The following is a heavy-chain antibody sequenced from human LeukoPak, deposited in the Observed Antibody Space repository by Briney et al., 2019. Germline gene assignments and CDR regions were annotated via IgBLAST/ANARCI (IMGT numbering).Heavy chain of an antibody. V-gene: IGHV4-61*01. J-gene: IGHJ5*02. CDR2: IYYSGST. CDR3: ARGTFGVVMGNWFDP. D-gene: IGHD3-3*01. Sequence: SETLSLTCAVSGYSISSGYYWSWIRQPPGKGLEWIGYIYYSGSTNYNPSLKSRVTISVDTSKNQFSLKQRSVTAADTAVYYCARGTFGVVMGNWFDPWGQGTLVTVSS. CDR1: GYSISSGYY.